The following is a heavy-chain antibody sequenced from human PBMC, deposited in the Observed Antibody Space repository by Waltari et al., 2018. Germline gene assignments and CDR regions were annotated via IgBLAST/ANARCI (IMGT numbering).Heavy chain of an antibody. CDR2: IFSSGTT. V-gene: IGHV4-59*01. Sequence: QVQLQESGPGLVKPSETLSLTCTVSGGSIDTYYWSWIRQPPGKGLAWIAYIFSSGTTYYNPSLESRVTISVDTSKNQFSLNLNSVTAADTALYYCARFNPRSGNYFLDYWGQGTLVTVSS. J-gene: IGHJ4*02. CDR1: GGSIDTYY. CDR3: ARFNPRSGNYFLDY. D-gene: IGHD3-10*01.